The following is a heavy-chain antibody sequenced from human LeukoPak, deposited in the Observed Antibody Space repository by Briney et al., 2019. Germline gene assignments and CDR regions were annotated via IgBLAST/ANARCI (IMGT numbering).Heavy chain of an antibody. CDR3: ARGTGGYVWGSYRYMDY. CDR1: GFTFSSYS. V-gene: IGHV3-21*01. CDR2: ISSSSSYI. J-gene: IGHJ4*02. D-gene: IGHD3-16*02. Sequence: GGSLSLSCAASGFTFSSYSMNRVRQAPGKGLEWVSSISSSSSYIYYADSVKGRFTISRDNAKNSLYLQMNSLRAEDTAVYYCARGTGGYVWGSYRYMDYWGQGTLVTVSS.